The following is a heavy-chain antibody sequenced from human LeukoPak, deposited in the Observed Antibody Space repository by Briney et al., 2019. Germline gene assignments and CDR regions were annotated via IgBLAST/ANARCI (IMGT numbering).Heavy chain of an antibody. CDR2: TSGSGGST. V-gene: IGHV3-23*01. D-gene: IGHD6-19*01. Sequence: PGGSLRLSCAASGFTFSNYAMSWVRQAPGKGLEWVSGTSGSGGSTYYADSVKGRFTGSRDNSKNTLYLQMNSLRGEDTAVYYCAKDKGSGLYRFDNWGQGTLVTVSS. CDR1: GFTFSNYA. CDR3: AKDKGSGLYRFDN. J-gene: IGHJ4*02.